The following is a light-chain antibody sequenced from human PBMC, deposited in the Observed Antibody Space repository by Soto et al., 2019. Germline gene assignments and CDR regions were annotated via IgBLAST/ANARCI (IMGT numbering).Light chain of an antibody. CDR2: DVS. Sequence: QSALTQPASVSGSPGQSSTISCSGTGSDVGAYNYVSWYQQHPAKAPKLMIYDVSNRPSGVSDRFSGSKSGNTASLTISGFQAEDEADDYCYSYTSSSTYVFGSGTKLTVL. V-gene: IGLV2-14*01. J-gene: IGLJ1*01. CDR1: GSDVGAYNY. CDR3: YSYTSSSTYV.